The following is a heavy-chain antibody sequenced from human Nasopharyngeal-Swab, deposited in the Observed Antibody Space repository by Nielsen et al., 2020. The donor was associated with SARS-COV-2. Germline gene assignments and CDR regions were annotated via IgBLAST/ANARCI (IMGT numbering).Heavy chain of an antibody. Sequence: WIRQPPGKGLEWVSSISSSSSYIYYADSVKGRFTISRDNAKNSLYLQMNSLRAEDTAVYHCAREDDFWSGSTDYYYYYYMDVWGKGTTVTVSS. CDR2: ISSSSSYI. V-gene: IGHV3-21*01. CDR3: AREDDFWSGSTDYYYYYYMDV. D-gene: IGHD3-3*01. J-gene: IGHJ6*03.